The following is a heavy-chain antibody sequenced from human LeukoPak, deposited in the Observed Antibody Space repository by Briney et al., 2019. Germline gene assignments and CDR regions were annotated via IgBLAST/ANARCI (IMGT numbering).Heavy chain of an antibody. V-gene: IGHV3-49*04. CDR1: GFTFGDHA. CDR2: IRSKGYGGTT. CDR3: TRGPTGRWLYYGMDV. Sequence: PGGSLRLSCITSGFTFGDHAMSWVRQAPGKGLDWVGFIRSKGYGGTTEYAASVKGRFTISRDDSKSIAYLQMNSLKSEDTAVHYCTRGPTGRWLYYGMDVWGQGTTVIVSS. D-gene: IGHD5-24*01. J-gene: IGHJ6*02.